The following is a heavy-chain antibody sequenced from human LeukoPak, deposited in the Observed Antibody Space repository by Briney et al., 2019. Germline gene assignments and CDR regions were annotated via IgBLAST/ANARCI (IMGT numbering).Heavy chain of an antibody. CDR3: AREYSSSDYFDY. CDR2: IYYSGST. D-gene: IGHD6-6*01. Sequence: SETLSLTCTVSGGSISSSSYYWGWIRQPPGKGLEWIGYIYYSGSTNYSPSLKSRVTISVDTSKNQFSLKLSSVTAADTAVYYCAREYSSSDYFDYWGQGTLVTVSS. V-gene: IGHV4-61*01. CDR1: GGSISSSSYY. J-gene: IGHJ4*02.